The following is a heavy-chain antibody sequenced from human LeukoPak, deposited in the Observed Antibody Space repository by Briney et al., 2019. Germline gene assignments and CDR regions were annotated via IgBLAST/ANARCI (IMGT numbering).Heavy chain of an antibody. V-gene: IGHV3-64D*06. CDR3: VKDGSLTMIV. D-gene: IGHD3-22*01. CDR2: INRNGGST. Sequence: GRSLRLSCSASGFTFSSYAMHWVRQAPGKGLEYVSAINRNGGSTYYADSVKGRFTISRDNSKNTLHLQMSSLRAEDTAVYYCVKDGSLTMIVWGHRALVTVSS. J-gene: IGHJ4*03. CDR1: GFTFSSYA.